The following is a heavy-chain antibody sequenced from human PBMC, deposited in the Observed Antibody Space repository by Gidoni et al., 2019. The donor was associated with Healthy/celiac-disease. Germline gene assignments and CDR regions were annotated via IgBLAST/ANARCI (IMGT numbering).Heavy chain of an antibody. V-gene: IGHV4-39*01. CDR3: ARKWAQYYDFWSGYFHNWFDP. CDR2: IYYSGST. D-gene: IGHD3-3*01. J-gene: IGHJ5*02. Sequence: WIGSIYYSGSTYYNPSLKSRVTIAVDTSKYQFSLKLSSVTAADTAVYYCARKWAQYYDFWSGYFHNWFDPWGQGTLVTVSS.